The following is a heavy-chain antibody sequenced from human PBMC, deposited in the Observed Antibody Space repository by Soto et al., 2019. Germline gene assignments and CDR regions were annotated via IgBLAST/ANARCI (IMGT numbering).Heavy chain of an antibody. D-gene: IGHD3-3*01. CDR3: AKDSPIFGVVLNPKRAGDLDY. V-gene: IGHV3-23*01. J-gene: IGHJ4*02. CDR1: GFTFSSYA. Sequence: GGSLRLSCAASGFTFSSYAMSWVRQAPGKGLEWVSAISGSGGSTYYADSVKGRFTISRDNSKNTLYLQMNSLRAEDTAVYYCAKDSPIFGVVLNPKRAGDLDYRGQGTLVTVSS. CDR2: ISGSGGST.